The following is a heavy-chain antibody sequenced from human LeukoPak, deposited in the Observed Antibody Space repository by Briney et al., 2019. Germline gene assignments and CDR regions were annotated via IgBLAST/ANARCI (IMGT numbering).Heavy chain of an antibody. CDR1: GGSFSGYY. J-gene: IGHJ4*02. D-gene: IGHD3-3*02. Sequence: SETLSLTCAVYGGSFSGYYWSWIRQPPWKGLEWIGEINHRRSTNYNPSLKSRVTMSVDTSKNQLSLNLSSVTAADTAVYYCARGQFWSGYSIWGQGTLVTVSS. CDR2: INHRRST. V-gene: IGHV4-34*01. CDR3: ARGQFWSGYSI.